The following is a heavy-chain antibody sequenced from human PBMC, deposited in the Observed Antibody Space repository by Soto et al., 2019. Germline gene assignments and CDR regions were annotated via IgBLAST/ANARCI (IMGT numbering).Heavy chain of an antibody. J-gene: IGHJ5*02. CDR3: KGVMVVVTYNWFDP. V-gene: IGHV4-39*01. CDR2: IYYSGCT. D-gene: IGHD3-16*01. CDR1: GGSISSSSYY. Sequence: SETLSLTCTVSGGSISSSSYYWGWIRQPPGKGLEWIGSIYYSGCTYYNPSLKSRVTISVDTSKNQFSLKLSSVTAADTAVYYCKGVMVVVTYNWFDPWGQGTLVT.